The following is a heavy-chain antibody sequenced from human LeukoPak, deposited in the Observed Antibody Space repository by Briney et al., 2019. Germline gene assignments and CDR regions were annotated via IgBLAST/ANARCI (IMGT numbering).Heavy chain of an antibody. CDR2: ISAYNGNT. CDR1: GYTFTSYG. Sequence: ASVKVSCKASGYTFTSYGISWVRQAPGQGLEWMGWISAYNGNTNYAQKLQGRVIMTTDTSTSTAYMELRSLRSDDTAVYYCARWAPLDYGDYGPHFDYWGQGTLVTVSS. J-gene: IGHJ4*02. D-gene: IGHD4-17*01. V-gene: IGHV1-18*04. CDR3: ARWAPLDYGDYGPHFDY.